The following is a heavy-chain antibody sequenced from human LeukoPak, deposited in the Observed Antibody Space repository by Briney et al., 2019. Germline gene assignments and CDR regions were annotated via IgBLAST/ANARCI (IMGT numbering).Heavy chain of an antibody. CDR2: ISWNSGSL. J-gene: IGHJ4*02. Sequence: EPGGSLRLSCAASGFTFSSYGMHWVRQAPGKGLEWVSGISWNSGSLGYADSVKGRFTISRDNAKNSLYLQMNSLRAEDTALYYCAKDIGPTNSGWYNYWGQGTLVTVSS. CDR1: GFTFSSYG. D-gene: IGHD6-19*01. CDR3: AKDIGPTNSGWYNY. V-gene: IGHV3-9*01.